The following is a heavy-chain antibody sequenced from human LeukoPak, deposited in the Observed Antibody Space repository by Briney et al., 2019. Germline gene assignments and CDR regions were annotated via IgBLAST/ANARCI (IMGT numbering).Heavy chain of an antibody. CDR2: IYYSGST. V-gene: IGHV4-61*05. Sequence: SETLSLTCTVSGGSISSSSYYWGWIRQPPGKGLEWIGYIYYSGSTNFNPSLKSRVTISVDTSKNQFSLKLSSVTAADTAVYYCARHNMALGIAGRVDYWGQGTLVTVSS. CDR1: GGSISSSSYY. D-gene: IGHD6-13*01. CDR3: ARHNMALGIAGRVDY. J-gene: IGHJ4*02.